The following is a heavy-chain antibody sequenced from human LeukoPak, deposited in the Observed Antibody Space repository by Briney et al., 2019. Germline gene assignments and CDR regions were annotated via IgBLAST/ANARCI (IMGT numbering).Heavy chain of an antibody. D-gene: IGHD3-10*01. Sequence: GGSLRLSCAASGFTFRNYVIHWVRQAPGKGLEWVAVTSSDLNVKLYADSVKGRFTISRDNSRSTLYLQMNSLRPEDTAIYYCAREGYYGSGSPPSLYFDYWGQGTPVTVSS. J-gene: IGHJ4*02. CDR1: GFTFRNYV. CDR2: TSSDLNVK. CDR3: AREGYYGSGSPPSLYFDY. V-gene: IGHV3-30-3*01.